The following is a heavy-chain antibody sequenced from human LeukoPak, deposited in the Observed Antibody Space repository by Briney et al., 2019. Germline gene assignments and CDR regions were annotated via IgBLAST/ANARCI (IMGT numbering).Heavy chain of an antibody. D-gene: IGHD5/OR15-5a*01. V-gene: IGHV4-4*08. J-gene: IGHJ4*02. CDR1: GGSISSYY. CDR3: ARHRMSPFDY. CDR2: IYTSGST. Sequence: TSETLSLTCTVSGGSISSYYWSWIRQPPGKGLEWIGYIYTSGSTNYNPSLKSRVTISVDTSKNQFSLKLSSVTAADTAVYYCARHRMSPFDYWGQGTLVTVSS.